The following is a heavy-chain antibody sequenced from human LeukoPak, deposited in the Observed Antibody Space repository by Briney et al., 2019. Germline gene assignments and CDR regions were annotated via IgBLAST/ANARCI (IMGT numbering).Heavy chain of an antibody. V-gene: IGHV3-30-3*01. Sequence: GGSLRLSCAASGFTFSNYSIHWVRQAPGKGLEWVAVTSYDGSKKYYADSVKGRFTISRDNSKNTLYLQMNSLRVEDTAVYYCASGIAVAGTAYDYWGQGTLVTVSS. CDR2: TSYDGSKK. D-gene: IGHD6-13*01. CDR1: GFTFSNYS. J-gene: IGHJ4*02. CDR3: ASGIAVAGTAYDY.